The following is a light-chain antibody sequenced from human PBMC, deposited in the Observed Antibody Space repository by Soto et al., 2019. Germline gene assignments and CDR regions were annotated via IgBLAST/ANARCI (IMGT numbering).Light chain of an antibody. V-gene: IGKV1-27*01. CDR3: QKYNSAPWT. CDR1: QGISNY. J-gene: IGKJ1*01. Sequence: DIERTQTQSSLSTSGGDGVTTTCRASQGISNYLAWYQQKPGKVPKLLIYAASTLQSGVPSRFSGSGSGTDFTLTISSLQPEDVATYYCQKYNSAPWTFGQGTRVGIK. CDR2: AAS.